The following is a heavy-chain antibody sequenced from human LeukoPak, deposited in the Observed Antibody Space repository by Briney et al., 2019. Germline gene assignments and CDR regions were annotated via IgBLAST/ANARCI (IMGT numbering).Heavy chain of an antibody. J-gene: IGHJ6*02. CDR2: INPNSGGT. CDR3: ARGDTLTYSSSWYLYYYGMDV. V-gene: IGHV1-2*02. Sequence: ASVKVSCKASGYTFTGYYMHWVRQAPGQGLEWMGWINPNSGGTNYAQKFQGRVTMTRDTSISTAYMELSRLRSDDTAVYYCARGDTLTYSSSWYLYYYGMDVWGQGTTVTVSS. D-gene: IGHD6-13*01. CDR1: GYTFTGYY.